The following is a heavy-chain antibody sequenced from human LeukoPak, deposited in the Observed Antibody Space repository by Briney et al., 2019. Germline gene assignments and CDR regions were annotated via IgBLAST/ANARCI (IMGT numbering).Heavy chain of an antibody. J-gene: IGHJ6*03. D-gene: IGHD6-6*01. CDR3: ARDNDPPPSLIAAPPGYYMDV. Sequence: ASVKVSCKASGGTFSSYDISWVRQAPGQGLEWMGGIIPIFGTANYAQKFQGRVTITADASTSTAYMELSSLRSEDTAVYYCARDNDPPPSLIAAPPGYYMDVWGKGTTVTVSS. CDR2: IIPIFGTA. CDR1: GGTFSSYD. V-gene: IGHV1-69*13.